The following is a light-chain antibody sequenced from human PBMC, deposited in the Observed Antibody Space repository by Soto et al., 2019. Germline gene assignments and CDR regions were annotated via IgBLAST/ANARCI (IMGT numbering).Light chain of an antibody. V-gene: IGLV2-8*01. J-gene: IGLJ2*01. CDR1: SSDVGGYNY. CDR3: SSYAGANSVV. Sequence: QSVLTQPPSASGSPGQSVTISCTGMSSDVGGYNYVSWYQQHLGKAPKLMIYEVSKRPSGVPDRFSGSKSGNTASLTVSGLQAEDEADYYCSSYAGANSVVFGGGTKVTVL. CDR2: EVS.